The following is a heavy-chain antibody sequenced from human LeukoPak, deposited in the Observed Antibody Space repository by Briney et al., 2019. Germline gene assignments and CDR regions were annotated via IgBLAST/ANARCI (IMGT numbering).Heavy chain of an antibody. J-gene: IGHJ4*02. CDR2: ISAYNGNT. Sequence: GASVKVSCTASGYTFTSYGISWVRQAPGQGLEWMGWISAYNGNTNYAQKLQGRVTMTTDTSTSTAYMELRSLRSDDTAVYYCARDYEDCSGGSCYSRGFDYWGQGTLVTVSS. CDR3: ARDYEDCSGGSCYSRGFDY. V-gene: IGHV1-18*01. D-gene: IGHD2-15*01. CDR1: GYTFTSYG.